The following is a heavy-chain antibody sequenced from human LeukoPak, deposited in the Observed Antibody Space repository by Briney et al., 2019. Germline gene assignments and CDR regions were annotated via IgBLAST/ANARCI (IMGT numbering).Heavy chain of an antibody. V-gene: IGHV5-51*01. CDR3: ARHRAIAAAGTDLVY. CDR2: IYPGDSDT. D-gene: IGHD6-13*01. Sequence: GESLKISCKGSGYSFNNYWIAWVRQMPGKGLEWMGIIYPGDSDTRYSPSFQGQVTISADKSISTAYLQWSSLKASDPAMYYCARHRAIAAAGTDLVYWGQGTLVTVSS. CDR1: GYSFNNYW. J-gene: IGHJ4*02.